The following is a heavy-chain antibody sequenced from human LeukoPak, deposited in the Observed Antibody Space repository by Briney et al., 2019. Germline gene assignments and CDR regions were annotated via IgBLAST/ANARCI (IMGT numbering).Heavy chain of an antibody. CDR3: ARATDYYYGSGSYYNDNYYGMDV. Sequence: SETLSLTCTVSGGSISSYYWSWIRQPPGKGLEWIGYIYYSGSTNYNPSLKSRVTISVDTSKNQFSLKLSSVTAADTAVYYCARATDYYYGSGSYYNDNYYGMDVWGQGTTVTVSS. CDR2: IYYSGST. CDR1: GGSISSYY. D-gene: IGHD3-10*01. J-gene: IGHJ6*02. V-gene: IGHV4-59*01.